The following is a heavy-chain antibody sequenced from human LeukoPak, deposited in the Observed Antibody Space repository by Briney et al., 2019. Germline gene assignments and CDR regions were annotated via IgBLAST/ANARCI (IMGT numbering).Heavy chain of an antibody. CDR1: GYTFTTYD. J-gene: IGHJ4*02. CDR2: MNPNSGNT. V-gene: IGHV1-8*01. CDR3: ARRHGRCSDGSCYYPDY. Sequence: GASVKVSCKASGYTFTTYDINWVRQATGQGLEWMGWMNPNSGNTGYAQKFQGRVTTTRNRSITTAYMELSSLRSEDTAVYYCARRHGRCSDGSCYYPDYWGQGTLVTVSS. D-gene: IGHD2-15*01.